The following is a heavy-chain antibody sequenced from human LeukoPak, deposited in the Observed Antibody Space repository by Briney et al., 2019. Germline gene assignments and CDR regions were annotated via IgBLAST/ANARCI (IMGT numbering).Heavy chain of an antibody. V-gene: IGHV4-39*01. D-gene: IGHD4-17*01. CDR1: GGSISSSSYF. Sequence: PSETLSLTCTVSGGSISSSSYFWGWLRPPPGKGLEWIGSIFYSGSTYYNPSLNSRVTISIDTSKNQFPLRLSSVTAADTAVYDCARQMNTVTAGYWGQGTLVTVSS. CDR2: IFYSGST. CDR3: ARQMNTVTAGY. J-gene: IGHJ4*02.